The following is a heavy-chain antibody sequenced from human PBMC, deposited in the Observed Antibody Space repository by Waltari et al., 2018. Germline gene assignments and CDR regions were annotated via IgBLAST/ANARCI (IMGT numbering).Heavy chain of an antibody. CDR3: AKDKEPSPYYFDY. V-gene: IGHV3-9*01. CDR1: GFPFNDYA. Sequence: EVQLVESGGGLVQHGRSLSLSCAASGFPFNDYAMHWGRQAPGKGLEWVSGISWNSGSIGYGDSVKGRFTISRDNTKNSLSLQMNSLRAEDTALYYCAKDKEPSPYYFDYWGQGTLVTVSS. CDR2: ISWNSGSI. J-gene: IGHJ4*02.